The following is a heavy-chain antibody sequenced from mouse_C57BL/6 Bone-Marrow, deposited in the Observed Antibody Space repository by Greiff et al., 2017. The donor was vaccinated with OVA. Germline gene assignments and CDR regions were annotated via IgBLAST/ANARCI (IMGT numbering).Heavy chain of an antibody. V-gene: IGHV1-15*01. J-gene: IGHJ3*01. CDR2: IDPETGGT. Sequence: VKLVESGAELVRPGASVTLSCKASGYTFTDYEMHWVKQTPVHGLEWIGAIDPETGGTAYNQKFKGKAILTADKSSSTAYMELRSLTSEDSAVYYCTPIYDGYFAWFAYWGQGTLVTVSA. CDR3: TPIYDGYFAWFAY. CDR1: GYTFTDYE. D-gene: IGHD2-3*01.